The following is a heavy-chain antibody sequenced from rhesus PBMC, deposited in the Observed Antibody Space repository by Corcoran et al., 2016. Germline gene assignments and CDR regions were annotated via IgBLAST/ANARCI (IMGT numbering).Heavy chain of an antibody. V-gene: IGHV4-81*01. D-gene: IGHD6-13*01. CDR1: GGSISDYY. Sequence: QVQLQESGPGLVKPSETLSLTCTVSGGSISDYYWSWIRQPPGKGLEWIGNIDGNSAVTNYNPTLQSRVTISKDTTKKQFSLKLSSVTAADTAVFYCARDPSPWYSSWSGRDAFEFWGQGLRVTVSS. J-gene: IGHJ3*01. CDR3: ARDPSPWYSSWSGRDAFEF. CDR2: IDGNSAVT.